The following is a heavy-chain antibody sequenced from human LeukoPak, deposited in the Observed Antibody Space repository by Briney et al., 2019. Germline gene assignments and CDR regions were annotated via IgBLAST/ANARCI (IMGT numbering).Heavy chain of an antibody. CDR2: ISPYNGDT. CDR1: GYTFTGYY. Sequence: ASVKVSCKASGYTFTGYYMHWVRQAPGQGLEWMGWISPYNGDTNYAQKFQGRVTMTTDTSTRTTYMELRSLRSDDTAIYYCARGRRPGKYFYASGSFDYWGQGTLVTVSS. D-gene: IGHD3-10*01. V-gene: IGHV1-18*04. J-gene: IGHJ4*02. CDR3: ARGRRPGKYFYASGSFDY.